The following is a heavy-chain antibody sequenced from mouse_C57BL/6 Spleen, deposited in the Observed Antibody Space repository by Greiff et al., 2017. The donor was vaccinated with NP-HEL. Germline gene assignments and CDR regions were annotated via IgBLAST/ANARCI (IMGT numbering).Heavy chain of an antibody. J-gene: IGHJ4*01. V-gene: IGHV1-81*01. CDR1: GYTFTSYG. CDR2: IYPRSGNT. Sequence: VKLVESGAELARPGASVKLSCKASGYTFTSYGISWVKQRTGQGLEWIGEIYPRSGNTYYNEKFKGKATLTADKSSSTAYMELRSLTSEDSAVYFCAVYDGYFYAMDYWGQGTSVTVSS. D-gene: IGHD2-3*01. CDR3: AVYDGYFYAMDY.